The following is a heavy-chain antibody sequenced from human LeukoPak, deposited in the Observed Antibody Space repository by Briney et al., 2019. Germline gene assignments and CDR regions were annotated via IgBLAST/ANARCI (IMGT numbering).Heavy chain of an antibody. Sequence: GALRLSCAASGFTFSSYAMSWVRQAPGKGLEWVSAISGSGGSTYYADSVKGRFTISRDNSKNTLYLQMNSLRAEDTAVYYCAKDLSSYYYDSSGYSGVWGQGTTVTVSS. D-gene: IGHD3-22*01. J-gene: IGHJ6*02. CDR1: GFTFSSYA. CDR3: AKDLSSYYYDSSGYSGV. CDR2: ISGSGGST. V-gene: IGHV3-23*01.